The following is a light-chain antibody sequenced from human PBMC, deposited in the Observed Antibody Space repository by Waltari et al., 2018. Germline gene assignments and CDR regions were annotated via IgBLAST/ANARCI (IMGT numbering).Light chain of an antibody. J-gene: IGLJ3*02. CDR3: CSYAGSYTWV. CDR1: SSAVGNYNL. Sequence: QSALTQPASVSGSPGQSLTISCTGTSSAVGNYNLVLWYQQYPGKAPKVMIYDDNRRPSGVSDRFSGSKSGNTASLTISGVQAEDEADYYCCSYAGSYTWVFGGGTKLTVL. CDR2: DDN. V-gene: IGLV2-23*01.